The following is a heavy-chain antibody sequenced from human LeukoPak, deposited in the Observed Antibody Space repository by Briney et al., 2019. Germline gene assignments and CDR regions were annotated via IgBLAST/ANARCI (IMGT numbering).Heavy chain of an antibody. V-gene: IGHV1-2*06. CDR3: AKNTLYYDSSGYYDY. CDR1: GYTFTDYY. D-gene: IGHD3-22*01. J-gene: IGHJ4*02. Sequence: ASVKVSCKVSGYTFTDYYMHWVRQAPGQGLEWMGRINPNSGGTNYAQKFQGRVTMTRDTSISTAYMELSRLRSDDTAVYYCAKNTLYYDSSGYYDYWGQGTLVTVSS. CDR2: INPNSGGT.